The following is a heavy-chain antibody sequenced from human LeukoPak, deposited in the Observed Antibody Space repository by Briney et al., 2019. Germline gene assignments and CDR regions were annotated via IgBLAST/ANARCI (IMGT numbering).Heavy chain of an antibody. D-gene: IGHD3-10*01. CDR2: ISTYSGTK. V-gene: IGHV1-18*01. CDR3: ARFGRYYCDMDV. Sequence: ASVQVSCKASGYTFSNSGISWVRQDPGQGLEWMGWISTYSGTKNYAHNPQGRLTITADTSTSTAYLEMSNLKSYDTAVYYCARFGRYYCDMDVWGKGTTVTVSS. CDR1: GYTFSNSG. J-gene: IGHJ6*03.